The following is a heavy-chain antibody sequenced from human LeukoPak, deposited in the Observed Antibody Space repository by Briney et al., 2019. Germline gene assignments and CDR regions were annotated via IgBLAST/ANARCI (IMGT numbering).Heavy chain of an antibody. V-gene: IGHV4-34*01. D-gene: IGHD2-2*01. Sequence: SETLSLTCAVYGGSFSGYYWSWIRQPPGKGLEWIGEINHSGSTNYNPSLKSRVTISVDTSKNQFSLKLHSVTATDTAVYYCARVTAAATTNYFDYWGQGILVTVSS. J-gene: IGHJ4*02. CDR1: GGSFSGYY. CDR2: INHSGST. CDR3: ARVTAAATTNYFDY.